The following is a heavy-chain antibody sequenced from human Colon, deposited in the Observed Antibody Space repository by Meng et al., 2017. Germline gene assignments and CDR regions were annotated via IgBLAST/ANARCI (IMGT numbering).Heavy chain of an antibody. CDR2: ISSGTTYI. D-gene: IGHD2-15*01. CDR1: GFTFSSFN. J-gene: IGHJ4*02. Sequence: GGSLRLSCTASGFTFSSFNMNWVRQAPGKGLEWVSSISSGTTYIYYADSVKGRFTISRDNAKNSLFLQMNSLRAEDTAVYYCAGGYPEYWGQGKLVTVSS. CDR3: AGGYPEY. V-gene: IGHV3-21*01.